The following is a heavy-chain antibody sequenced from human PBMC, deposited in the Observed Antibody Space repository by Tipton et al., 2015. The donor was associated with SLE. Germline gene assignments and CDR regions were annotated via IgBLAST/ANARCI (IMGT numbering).Heavy chain of an antibody. CDR1: GGSFSGYY. CDR2: INHSGST. D-gene: IGHD7-27*01. J-gene: IGHJ4*02. CDR3: ARLVGNWDRFDY. V-gene: IGHV4-34*01. Sequence: TLSLTCAVYGGSFSGYYWSWIRQPPGKGLEWIGEINHSGSTNYNPSLKSRVTISVDTSKNQFSLKLSSVTAADTAVYYCARLVGNWDRFDYWGQGTLVTVSS.